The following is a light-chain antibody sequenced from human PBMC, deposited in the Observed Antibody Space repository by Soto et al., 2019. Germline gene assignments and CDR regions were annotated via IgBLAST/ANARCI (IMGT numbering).Light chain of an antibody. CDR1: SSDVGGYNY. CDR3: TSFTSGSTPYV. V-gene: IGLV2-14*01. J-gene: IGLJ1*01. Sequence: QSALTQPASVSGSPGQSIAISCTGTSSDVGGYNYVSWYQQHPGKAPKLMIYDVSNRPSGVSNRFSGSKSGNTASLTISGLQAEDEAYYYCTSFTSGSTPYVFGTGTKLTVL. CDR2: DVS.